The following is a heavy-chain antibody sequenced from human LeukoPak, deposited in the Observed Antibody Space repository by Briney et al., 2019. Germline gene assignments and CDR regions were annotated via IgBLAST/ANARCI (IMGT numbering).Heavy chain of an antibody. CDR2: IYYSGST. D-gene: IGHD3-3*01. Sequence: SETLSLTCTVSGGSISSGGYYWSWIRQHPGKGLEWIGYIYYSGSTYYNPSLKSRVTISVDTSKNQFSLKLSSVTAADTAVYYCARVGGDFWSGYSNWFDPWGQGTLVTVSP. CDR3: ARVGGDFWSGYSNWFDP. J-gene: IGHJ5*02. V-gene: IGHV4-31*03. CDR1: GGSISSGGYY.